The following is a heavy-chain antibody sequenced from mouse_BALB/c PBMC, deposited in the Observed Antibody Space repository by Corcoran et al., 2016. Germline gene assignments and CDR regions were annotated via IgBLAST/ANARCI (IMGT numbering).Heavy chain of an antibody. V-gene: IGHV1S136*01. J-gene: IGHJ4*01. CDR3: ARAGDLYAMDY. CDR2: INPYNDGT. Sequence: EVQLQQSGPELVKPGASVKMSCKASGYTFTSYVMHWVKQKPGQGLEWIGYINPYNDGTKYNEKFKGKATLTSDKSSSTAYMELSSLTSEDSAVYYCARAGDLYAMDYWGQGTSVTVSS. CDR1: GYTFTSYV.